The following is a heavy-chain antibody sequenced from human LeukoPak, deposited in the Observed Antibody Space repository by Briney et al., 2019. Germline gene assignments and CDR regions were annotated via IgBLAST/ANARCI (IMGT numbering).Heavy chain of an antibody. V-gene: IGHV4-39*07. J-gene: IGHJ4*02. Sequence: SETLSLTCTVSGGSISSSSYYWGWIRQPPGKGLEWIGSIYYSGSTYYNPSLKSRVTMSVDQPKNQFSLKLNSVTAADTAVYYCARSRGRSISTWYHYFDSWGQGTLVTVSS. CDR2: IYYSGST. CDR1: GGSISSSSYY. CDR3: ARSRGRSISTWYHYFDS. D-gene: IGHD6-13*01.